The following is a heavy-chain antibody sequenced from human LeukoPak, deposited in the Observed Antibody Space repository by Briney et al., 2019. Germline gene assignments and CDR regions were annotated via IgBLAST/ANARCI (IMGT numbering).Heavy chain of an antibody. CDR1: GFTFSSYC. Sequence: PGGSLRLSCAASGFTFSSYCMSWVRQAPGKGPEWVSSIKQDGSDTYYADSVKGRFTISRDNAKNTLYLQMNSLRADDTAVYYWARYYNFFDFGGERTRVTVFS. D-gene: IGHD3-3*01. J-gene: IGHJ4*02. CDR3: ARYYNFFDF. CDR2: IKQDGSDT. V-gene: IGHV3-7*03.